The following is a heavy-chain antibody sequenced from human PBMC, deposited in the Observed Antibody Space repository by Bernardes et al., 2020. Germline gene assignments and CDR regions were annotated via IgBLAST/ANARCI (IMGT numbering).Heavy chain of an antibody. D-gene: IGHD3-10*01. Sequence: GSLRLSCAASGFAVSRNYMSWVRQAPGKGLQWVSVIYSGGSTYYADSVKGRFTISRDNSNNTLYLQMNSLRAEDTAVYYCARRYYGSGTYYTQNYYGMDVWGKGTTVTVSS. CDR1: GFAVSRNY. V-gene: IGHV3-53*01. CDR2: IYSGGST. J-gene: IGHJ6*04. CDR3: ARRYYGSGTYYTQNYYGMDV.